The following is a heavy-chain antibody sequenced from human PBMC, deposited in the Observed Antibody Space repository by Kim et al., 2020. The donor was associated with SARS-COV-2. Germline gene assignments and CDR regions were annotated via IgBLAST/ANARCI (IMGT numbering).Heavy chain of an antibody. CDR3: TRDNLQVADFDS. J-gene: IGHJ4*02. D-gene: IGHD2-15*01. CDR2: T. Sequence: TVYSDAVRGRFTLSRDNARKSLYLKMNSLRADDSALYYCTRDNLQVADFDSWGQGTLVTVSS. V-gene: IGHV3-48*03.